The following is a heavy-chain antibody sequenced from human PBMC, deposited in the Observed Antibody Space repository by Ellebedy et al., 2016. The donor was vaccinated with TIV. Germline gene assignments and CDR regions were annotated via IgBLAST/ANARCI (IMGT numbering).Heavy chain of an antibody. CDR3: AKGSSSGFNYDRVGFQY. V-gene: IGHV3-23*01. D-gene: IGHD3-22*01. CDR1: GFTFSSFA. CDR2: ISAGGAST. Sequence: GESLKISCTSSGFTFSSFAMHWVRQAPGKGLEWLSVISAGGASTYSADSVKGRFTITRDNSKNTLFLQMNRLRAEDTAVYYCAKGSSSGFNYDRVGFQYWGQGTLVTVSS. J-gene: IGHJ4*02.